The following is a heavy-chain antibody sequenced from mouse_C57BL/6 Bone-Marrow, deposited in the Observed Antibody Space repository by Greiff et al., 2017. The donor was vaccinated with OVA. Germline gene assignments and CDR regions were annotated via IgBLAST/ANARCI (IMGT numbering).Heavy chain of an antibody. CDR1: GFTFSSYA. CDR2: ISSGGDNI. CDR3: TRYREVYYYGSSSGLGV. D-gene: IGHD1-1*01. V-gene: IGHV5-9-1*02. J-gene: IGHJ1*03. Sequence: EVNLVESGEGLVKPGGSLKLSCAASGFTFSSYAMSWVRQTPEKRLEWVAYISSGGDNIYYADTVKGRSTISRDNARNTLYLQMSSLKSEDTAMYYCTRYREVYYYGSSSGLGVWGTRPTVTVAT.